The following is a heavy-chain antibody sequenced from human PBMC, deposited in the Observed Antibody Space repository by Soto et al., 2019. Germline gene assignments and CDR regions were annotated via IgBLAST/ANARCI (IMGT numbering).Heavy chain of an antibody. V-gene: IGHV4-59*01. CDR1: GGSISSYY. CDR2: IYYSGST. CDR3: ARVGEMATIPFDY. Sequence: QVQLQESGPGLVKPSETLSLTCTVSGGSISSYYWSWIRQPPGKGLEWIGHIYYSGSTNDNPSLKSRVTISVDTSKNQFSRKLSSVTAADTAVYYCARVGEMATIPFDYWGQGTLVTVSS. D-gene: IGHD5-12*01. J-gene: IGHJ4*02.